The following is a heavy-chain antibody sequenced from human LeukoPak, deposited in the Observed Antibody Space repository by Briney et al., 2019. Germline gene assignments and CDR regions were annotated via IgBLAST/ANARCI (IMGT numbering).Heavy chain of an antibody. CDR3: VRDSSSSALY. Sequence: GGSLRLSCAASGFTFSSYSMNWVRQAPGKGLDWVAFIRYDGSNTYYADSVKGRFTISRDNSKNMLYLQMNSLRAEDTGVYYCVRDSSSSALYWGQGTLVTVSS. CDR1: GFTFSSYS. V-gene: IGHV3-30*02. D-gene: IGHD6-6*01. J-gene: IGHJ4*02. CDR2: IRYDGSNT.